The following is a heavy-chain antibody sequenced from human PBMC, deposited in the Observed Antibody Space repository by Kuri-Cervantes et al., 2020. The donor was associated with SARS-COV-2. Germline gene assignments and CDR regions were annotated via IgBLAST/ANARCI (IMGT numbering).Heavy chain of an antibody. J-gene: IGHJ3*02. D-gene: IGHD6-13*01. V-gene: IGHV4-61*09. Sequence: SETLSLSCTASGGSISSGSYYWSWIRQPAGKGLEWIGYIYTSGSTNYNPSLKSRVTISVDTSKNQFSLKLSSVTAADTAVYYCARGTAPQLDAFDIWGQGTMVTVSS. CDR2: IYTSGST. CDR1: GGSISSGSYY. CDR3: ARGTAPQLDAFDI.